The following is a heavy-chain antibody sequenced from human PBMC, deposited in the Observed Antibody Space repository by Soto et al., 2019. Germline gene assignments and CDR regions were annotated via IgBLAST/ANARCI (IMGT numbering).Heavy chain of an antibody. D-gene: IGHD6-13*01. V-gene: IGHV1-46*01. J-gene: IGHJ6*02. CDR1: GYTFTSYY. CDR3: ARQDRGTAANYYYYGMDV. CDR2: INPSGGST. Sequence: ASVKVSCKASGYTFTSYYMHWVRQAPGQGLEWMGIINPSGGSTSYAQKFQGRVTMTRDTSTSTVYMELSSLRSEDTAVYYCARQDRGTAANYYYYGMDVWGQGTTVTVSS.